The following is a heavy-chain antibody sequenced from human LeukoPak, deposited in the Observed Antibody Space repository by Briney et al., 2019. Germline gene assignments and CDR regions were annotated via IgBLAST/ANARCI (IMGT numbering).Heavy chain of an antibody. CDR1: GDSISSYY. Sequence: PSETLSLTCAVSGDSISSYYWSWIRQPPGKGLEWIGYIYNSGSTKYNPSLKSRVTISVHTSKTQFSLKVNSVTAADTAVYYCARQIPWFDGSGYYFDGWGQGTLVTVSS. V-gene: IGHV4-59*08. CDR3: ARQIPWFDGSGYYFDG. CDR2: IYNSGST. J-gene: IGHJ4*02. D-gene: IGHD3-22*01.